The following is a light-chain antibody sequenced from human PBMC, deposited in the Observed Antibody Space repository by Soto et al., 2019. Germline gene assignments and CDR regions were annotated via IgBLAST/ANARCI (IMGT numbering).Light chain of an antibody. Sequence: EIVLTQSPGTLSLSPGERATLSCRASQSVSSTFLARYQQKPGQAPRLLISGASSRATGIPYRFSGSGSGTEFTLTISRLEPEDFAVYYCQQYHDTGTFGQGTKV. CDR1: QSVSSTF. J-gene: IGKJ1*01. CDR3: QQYHDTGT. V-gene: IGKV3-20*01. CDR2: GAS.